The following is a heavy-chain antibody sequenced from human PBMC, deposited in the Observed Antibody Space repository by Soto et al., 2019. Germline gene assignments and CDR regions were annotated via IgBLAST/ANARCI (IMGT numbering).Heavy chain of an antibody. CDR2: ISAYNGNT. D-gene: IGHD5-18*01. V-gene: IGHV1-18*01. CDR1: GYTFTSYG. Sequence: ASVKVSCKASGYTFTSYGISWVRQAPGQGLEWMGWISAYNGNTNYAQKLQGRVTMTTDTSTSTAYMELRSLRSDDTAVYYCARDTDTAMVSYYYYGMDVWGQGTTVTVS. J-gene: IGHJ6*02. CDR3: ARDTDTAMVSYYYYGMDV.